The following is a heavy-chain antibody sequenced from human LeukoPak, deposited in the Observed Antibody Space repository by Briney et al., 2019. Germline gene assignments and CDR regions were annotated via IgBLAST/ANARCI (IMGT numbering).Heavy chain of an antibody. CDR3: ARGKDDSWFDP. D-gene: IGHD2-15*01. J-gene: IGHJ5*02. Sequence: PGGSLRPSCVASGFTFSAYWMSWVRQAPGKGLEWVSSISSSSSYIYYADSVKGRFTISRDNAKNSLYLQMNSLRAEDTAVYYCARGKDDSWFDPWGQGTLVTVSS. CDR1: GFTFSAYW. CDR2: ISSSSSYI. V-gene: IGHV3-21*01.